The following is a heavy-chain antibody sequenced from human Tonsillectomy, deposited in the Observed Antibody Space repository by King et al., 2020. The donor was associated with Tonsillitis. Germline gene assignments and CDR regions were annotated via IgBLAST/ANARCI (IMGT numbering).Heavy chain of an antibody. J-gene: IGHJ4*02. CDR3: ARGLRASSGWYKKTYFDY. V-gene: IGHV4-34*01. CDR1: GGSLSGYY. Sequence: VQLQQWGAGLLKPSETLSLTCSVYGGSLSGYYWSWIRQPPGQGLEWIGEISHSGSTNYNPSLKSRVTISVDTSKKQFSLKLSSVTAADTGVNYCARGLRASSGWYKKTYFDYWGQGALCTVSS. CDR2: ISHSGST. D-gene: IGHD6-19*01.